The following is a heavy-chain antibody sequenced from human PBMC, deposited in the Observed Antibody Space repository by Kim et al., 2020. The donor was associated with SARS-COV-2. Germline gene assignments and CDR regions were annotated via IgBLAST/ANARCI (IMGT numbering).Heavy chain of an antibody. CDR1: GDSINSGGYY. V-gene: IGHV4-39*07. Sequence: SETLSLTCTVSGDSINSGGYYWGWIRQPPGKGLEWIGSIYYRGTTYYNASLKSRVTMSMDTSKNQFSLRLASVTAAVTAVYYCASDQLGHNWFDPWGHGT. CDR2: IYYRGTT. CDR3: ASDQLGHNWFDP. J-gene: IGHJ5*02. D-gene: IGHD3-16*01.